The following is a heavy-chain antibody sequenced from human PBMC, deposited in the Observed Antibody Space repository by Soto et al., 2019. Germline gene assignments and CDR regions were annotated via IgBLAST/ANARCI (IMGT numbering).Heavy chain of an antibody. CDR1: GASFSDANYY. CDR2: FYYDGGT. Sequence: SETLSLTCIVSGASFSDANYYWVWIRQPPGEGLEWIGSFYYDGGTYYNASLKSRVTISVDTSKNHFSLMLTSVTAADTAVYYCARESDHWGQGTLVTVSS. CDR3: ARESDH. J-gene: IGHJ4*02. V-gene: IGHV4-39*02.